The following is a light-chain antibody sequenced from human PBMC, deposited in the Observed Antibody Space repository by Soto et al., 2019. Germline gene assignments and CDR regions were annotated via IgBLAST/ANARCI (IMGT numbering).Light chain of an antibody. Sequence: IVMTPSPTTPSVSPGERATLSRRASPSVSTNLAWYQQKPGQAPRLLIYGASTRATGIPARCSGSGSGTEFTLTIMSLQAVELAVCYWQRNYDWFTFGGGTKVDIK. V-gene: IGKV3-15*01. CDR2: GAS. CDR1: PSVSTN. CDR3: QRNYDWFT. J-gene: IGKJ4*01.